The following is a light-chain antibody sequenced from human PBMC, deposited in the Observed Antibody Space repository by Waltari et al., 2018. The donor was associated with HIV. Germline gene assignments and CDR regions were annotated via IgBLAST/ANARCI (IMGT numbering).Light chain of an antibody. CDR3: CSYAGSYPVV. Sequence: QSALTQPRSVSGSPGQSVTISCTGTSSDVGVYNFVSWYQQHPGKAHKLMIYDVSNRAAGVPDRFSGSQACNTASLTISGLQAEDEADYYCCSYAGSYPVVFGGGTKLTVL. CDR1: SSDVGVYNF. CDR2: DVS. V-gene: IGLV2-11*01. J-gene: IGLJ2*01.